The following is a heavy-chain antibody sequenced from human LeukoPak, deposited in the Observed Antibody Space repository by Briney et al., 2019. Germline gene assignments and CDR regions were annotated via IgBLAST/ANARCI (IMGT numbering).Heavy chain of an antibody. CDR3: ARDAYSGSYYNPLDY. CDR1: GFTVSSNY. CDR2: IYSGGST. Sequence: SGGSLRLSCAASGFTVSSNYISWVRQAPGKGLEWVSVIYSGGSTYYADSVKGRFTISRDNSKNTLYLQMNSLRAEDTAVYYCARDAYSGSYYNPLDYWGQGTLVTVSS. V-gene: IGHV3-53*01. D-gene: IGHD1-26*01. J-gene: IGHJ4*02.